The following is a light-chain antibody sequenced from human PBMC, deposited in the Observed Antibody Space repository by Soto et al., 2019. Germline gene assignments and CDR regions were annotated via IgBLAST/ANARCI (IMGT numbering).Light chain of an antibody. V-gene: IGLV1-40*01. Sequence: QLVLTQPPSVSGAPGRRVTISCTGSGSNIGAGYDVHWYQHRPGTAPKLLVFGDSHRPSGVPDRFSGSKSGTSASLAITGLQAEDEGDYYCQSYDSTLDARYVLGTGTKLTV. CDR1: GSNIGAGYD. J-gene: IGLJ1*01. CDR2: GDS. CDR3: QSYDSTLDARYV.